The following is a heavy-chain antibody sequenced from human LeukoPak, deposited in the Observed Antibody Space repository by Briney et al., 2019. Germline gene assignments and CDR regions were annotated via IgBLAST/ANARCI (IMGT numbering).Heavy chain of an antibody. Sequence: SETLSLTCTVSGGSISSGGYYWSWIRQHPGKGLEWIGYIYYSGITYYNPSLKSRVTISVDTSKNQFSLKLSSVTAADTAVYYCARAIPPHFWSGYCLDYWGQGTLVTVSS. CDR1: GGSISSGGYY. CDR2: IYYSGIT. CDR3: ARAIPPHFWSGYCLDY. D-gene: IGHD3-3*02. J-gene: IGHJ4*02. V-gene: IGHV4-31*03.